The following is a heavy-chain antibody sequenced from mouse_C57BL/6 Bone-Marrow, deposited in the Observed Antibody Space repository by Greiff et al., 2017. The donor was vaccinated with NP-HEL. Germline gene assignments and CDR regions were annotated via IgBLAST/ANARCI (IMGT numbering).Heavy chain of an antibody. V-gene: IGHV6-6*01. Sequence: EVKVEESGGGLVQPGGSMKLSCAASGFTFSDAWMDWVRQSPEKGLEWVAEIRNKANNHATYYAESVKGRFTISRDDSKSSVYLQMNSLRAEDTGIYYCTSANWDVGYFDYWGQGTTLTVSS. CDR3: TSANWDVGYFDY. J-gene: IGHJ2*01. CDR2: IRNKANNHAT. D-gene: IGHD4-1*01. CDR1: GFTFSDAW.